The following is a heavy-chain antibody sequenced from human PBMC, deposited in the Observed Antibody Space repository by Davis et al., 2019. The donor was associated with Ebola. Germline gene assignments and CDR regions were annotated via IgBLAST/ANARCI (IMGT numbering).Heavy chain of an antibody. CDR3: ARARGIADY. Sequence: PGGSLRLSCAASGFTFSSYAMSWVRQAPGKGLEWVATTKEDGSDKYYVDSAKGRFTISRDNAKNSLYLQMNSLRAEDTAVYYCARARGIADYWGQGTLVTVSS. CDR1: GFTFSSYA. V-gene: IGHV3-7*01. CDR2: TKEDGSDK. D-gene: IGHD2-21*01. J-gene: IGHJ4*02.